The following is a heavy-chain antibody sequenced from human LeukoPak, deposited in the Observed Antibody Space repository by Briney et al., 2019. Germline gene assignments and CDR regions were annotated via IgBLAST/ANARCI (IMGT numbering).Heavy chain of an antibody. Sequence: TSETLSLTCTVSGGSISSSSYYWGWIRQPPGKGLEWIGSIYYSGSTYYNPSLKSRVTISVDTSKNQFSLKLSSVTAADTAVYYCARVVGRDFDYWGQGTLVTVSS. J-gene: IGHJ4*02. CDR3: ARVVGRDFDY. CDR2: IYYSGST. CDR1: GGSISSSSYY. D-gene: IGHD1-26*01. V-gene: IGHV4-39*07.